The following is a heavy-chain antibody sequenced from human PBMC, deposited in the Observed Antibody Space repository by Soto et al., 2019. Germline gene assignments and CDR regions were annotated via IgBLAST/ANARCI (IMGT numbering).Heavy chain of an antibody. Sequence: SETLSLTCTVSGGSITSDYWIWIRQPPGKGLEWIGYIYYSGNTNYNPSLKSRVTISVDTSKKQFSLKLNSVTAADTAIYYCARHLRRDSVSTPIDFWGQGTQVTVSS. D-gene: IGHD3-10*01. CDR3: ARHLRRDSVSTPIDF. V-gene: IGHV4-59*08. CDR2: IYYSGNT. CDR1: GGSITSDY. J-gene: IGHJ4*02.